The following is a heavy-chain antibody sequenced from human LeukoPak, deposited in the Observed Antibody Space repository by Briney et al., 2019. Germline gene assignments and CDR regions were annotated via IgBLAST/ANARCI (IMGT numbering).Heavy chain of an antibody. CDR2: INTNTGNP. Sequence: ASVKVSCKASGYTFASYAMNWVRQAPGQGLEWMGWINTNTGNPTYAQGFTGRFVFSLDTSVSTAYLQISSLKAEGTAVYYCARGVAAGHYYFDYWGQGTLVTVSS. CDR3: ARGVAAGHYYFDY. D-gene: IGHD6-13*01. J-gene: IGHJ4*02. CDR1: GYTFASYA. V-gene: IGHV7-4-1*02.